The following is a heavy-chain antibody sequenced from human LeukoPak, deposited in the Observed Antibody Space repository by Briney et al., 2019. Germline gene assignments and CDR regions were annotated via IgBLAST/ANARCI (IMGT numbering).Heavy chain of an antibody. V-gene: IGHV3-30*02. CDR1: GFTFSSYG. D-gene: IGHD2-2*01. Sequence: PGGSLRLSCAASGFTFSSYGMHWVRQAPGKGLEWVAFIRYDGSNKYYADSVKGRFTISRDNSKNTLYLQMNSLRAEDTAVYYCAKDRSDIVVVPAAPHIWGQGTMVTVSS. CDR3: AKDRSDIVVVPAAPHI. CDR2: IRYDGSNK. J-gene: IGHJ3*02.